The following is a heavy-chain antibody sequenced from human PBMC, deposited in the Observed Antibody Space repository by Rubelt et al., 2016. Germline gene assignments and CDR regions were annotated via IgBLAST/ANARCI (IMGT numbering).Heavy chain of an antibody. CDR2: IYNSGST. J-gene: IGHJ4*02. V-gene: IGHV4-39*01. CDR1: GASIGSSSDY. D-gene: IGHD1-7*01. CDR3: ANTRPTLTGTHFDN. Sequence: QLQLQESGPGLVKPSETLSLTCTVSGASIGSSSDYWGWIRQPPGKGLEWIGSIYNSGSTYYSPSLKSRVTISLDTSKNQFYLKRSSVTAADTAVYYCANTRPTLTGTHFDNWGQGTLVTVSS.